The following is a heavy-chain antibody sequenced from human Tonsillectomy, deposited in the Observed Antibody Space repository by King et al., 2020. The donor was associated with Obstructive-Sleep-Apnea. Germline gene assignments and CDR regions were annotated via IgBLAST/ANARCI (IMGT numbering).Heavy chain of an antibody. CDR1: GYMFTDCY. D-gene: IGHD5-12*01. J-gene: IGHJ6*02. V-gene: IGHV1-46*01. CDR2: IDPLGGST. Sequence: VQLVESGAEVKKPGASVQISCKASGYMFTDCYIHWVRQAPGQGLEWMGIIDPLGGSTTYAQQFQGRVTMTRDTSTSTVHMDLSSLRSEDTAIYFCTRDRDIGATRDIYYYGMDVWGQGTTVTVSS. CDR3: TRDRDIGATRDIYYYGMDV.